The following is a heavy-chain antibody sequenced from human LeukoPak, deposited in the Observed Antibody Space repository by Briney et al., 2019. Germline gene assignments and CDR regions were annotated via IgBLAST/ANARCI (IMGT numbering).Heavy chain of an antibody. CDR3: ARRSSGSYYRYFDY. D-gene: IGHD3-10*01. CDR1: GFTLSDYY. CDR2: ISSSSYT. V-gene: IGHV3-11*06. Sequence: GGSLRLSCAASGFTLSDYYMSWIRQAPGKGLEWVSYISSSSYTNYADSVKGRFTISRDNAKNSLYLQMNSLRAEDTAVYYCARRSSGSYYRYFDYWGQGTLVTVSS. J-gene: IGHJ4*02.